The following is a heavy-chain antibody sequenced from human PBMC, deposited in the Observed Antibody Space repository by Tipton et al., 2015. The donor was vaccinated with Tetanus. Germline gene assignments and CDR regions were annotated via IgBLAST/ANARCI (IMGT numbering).Heavy chain of an antibody. Sequence: TLSLTCTVSGGSISSGDYYWSWIRRPPGKGLEWIGYIYYSGSTNYNPSLKSRVTISVDTSKNQFSLKLSSVTAADTAVYYCARGTGDYWGQGTLVTVSS. D-gene: IGHD1-14*01. CDR3: ARGTGDY. CDR1: GGSISSGDYY. J-gene: IGHJ4*02. V-gene: IGHV4-61*08. CDR2: IYYSGST.